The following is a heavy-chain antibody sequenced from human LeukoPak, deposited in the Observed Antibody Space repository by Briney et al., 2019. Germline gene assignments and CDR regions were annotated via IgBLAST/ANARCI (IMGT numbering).Heavy chain of an antibody. CDR1: GYTFTGYH. D-gene: IGHD6-6*01. CDR2: INPNNGGT. Sequence: ASVKVSCKASGYTFTGYHMHWVRQAPGQGLEWMGWINPNNGGTKFAQKFQGRVTMSRDTSISTAYMELSRLTSDDTAVYSCARDPSTSYYLDYWGQGTLVTVSS. J-gene: IGHJ4*02. CDR3: ARDPSTSYYLDY. V-gene: IGHV1-2*02.